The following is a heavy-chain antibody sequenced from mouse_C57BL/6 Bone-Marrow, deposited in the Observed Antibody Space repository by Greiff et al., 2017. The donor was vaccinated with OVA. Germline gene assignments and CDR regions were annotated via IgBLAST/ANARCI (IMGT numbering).Heavy chain of an antibody. Sequence: VQLQQPGAELVKPGASVKMSCKASGYTFTSYWITWVKQRPGQGLEWIGDIYPGSGSTNYNEKFKSKATLTVDTSSSTAYMQLISLTSEDSAVYYCATYYYGSSYGWYFDVWGTGTTVTVSS. CDR1: GYTFTSYW. CDR2: IYPGSGST. CDR3: ATYYYGSSYGWYFDV. J-gene: IGHJ1*03. V-gene: IGHV1-55*01. D-gene: IGHD1-1*01.